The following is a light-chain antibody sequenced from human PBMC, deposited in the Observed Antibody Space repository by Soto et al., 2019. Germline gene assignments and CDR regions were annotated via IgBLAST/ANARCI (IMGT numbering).Light chain of an antibody. Sequence: QSALTQPPSASGSPGQSVTISCPGTSRDVGGYNYVSWYQQHPGKAPKLMIYDVSQRPSGVPDRFSGSKSGNTASLTVSGLQAEDEADYYCSSYAGTYIVFGTGTKVTVL. J-gene: IGLJ1*01. CDR1: SRDVGGYNY. V-gene: IGLV2-8*01. CDR3: SSYAGTYIV. CDR2: DVS.